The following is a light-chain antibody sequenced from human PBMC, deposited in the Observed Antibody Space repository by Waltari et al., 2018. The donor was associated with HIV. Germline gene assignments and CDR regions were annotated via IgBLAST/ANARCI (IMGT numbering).Light chain of an antibody. Sequence: IVMTQSPDSLAVSLGERATINCKSSQSVLYSSNNNNYLTWYQQKPGQPPKLLIYWASTQESGVPDRFSGSGSGTDFTLTISNLQAEDVAVYYCQQYYNAPYTFGQGTKLEIK. CDR2: WAS. CDR3: QQYYNAPYT. CDR1: QSVLYSSNNNNY. J-gene: IGKJ2*01. V-gene: IGKV4-1*01.